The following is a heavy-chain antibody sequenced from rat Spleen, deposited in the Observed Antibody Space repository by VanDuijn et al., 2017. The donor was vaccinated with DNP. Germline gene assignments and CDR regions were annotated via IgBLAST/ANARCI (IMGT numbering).Heavy chain of an antibody. J-gene: IGHJ2*01. CDR3: ARQGYYYDGSYYYDYFDY. V-gene: IGHV5-19*01. D-gene: IGHD1-12*02. CDR1: GFTFSNYG. Sequence: EVQLVESGGGLVQPGRSLKLSCAASGFTFSNYGMHWIRQVPGKGLEWVASITSSGGSTYYPDSVKGRFTVSRDNAKSTLYLQMDSLRSEDTATYYCARQGYYYDGSYYYDYFDYWGQGVMVTVSS. CDR2: ITSSGGST.